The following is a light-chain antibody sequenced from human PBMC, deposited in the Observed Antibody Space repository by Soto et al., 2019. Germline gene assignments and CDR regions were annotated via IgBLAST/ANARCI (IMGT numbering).Light chain of an antibody. J-gene: IGKJ4*01. CDR1: QGISIY. CDR2: DAS. Sequence: DIQMTQSPSSLSASVGDRVTITCRASQGISIYLAWYQQKPGKVPKLLIYDASTLQSGVPSRFSGSGSGTDVTLTISGMQPEDVATHYCQKYNGATLTFGGGTKVEIK. V-gene: IGKV1-27*01. CDR3: QKYNGATLT.